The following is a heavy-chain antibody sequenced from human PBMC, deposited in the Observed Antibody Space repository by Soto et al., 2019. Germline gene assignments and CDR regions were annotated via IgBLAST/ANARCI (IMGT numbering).Heavy chain of an antibody. Sequence: SETLSLTCAVYGGSFSGYYWSWIRQPPGKGLEWIGEINHSGSTNYNPSLKSRVTISVDTSKNQFSLKLSSVTAADTAVYYCARRGLIRDRGVIITSVYSDYYGMDVWGQGTTVTVSS. CDR3: ARRGLIRDRGVIITSVYSDYYGMDV. V-gene: IGHV4-34*01. J-gene: IGHJ6*02. D-gene: IGHD3-10*01. CDR1: GGSFSGYY. CDR2: INHSGST.